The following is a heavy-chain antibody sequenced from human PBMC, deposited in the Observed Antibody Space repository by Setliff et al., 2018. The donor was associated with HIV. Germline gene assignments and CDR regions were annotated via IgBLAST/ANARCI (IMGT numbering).Heavy chain of an antibody. CDR2: ILSTGERT. J-gene: IGHJ4*02. CDR1: GFTFSNYA. CDR3: ARAPLDYFDY. V-gene: IGHV3-23*01. Sequence: GGSLRLSCVASGFTFSNYAMSWVRQAPGEGLEWVSAILSTGERTFYADSVKGRFTISRDNSKNTLYLQMNSLRAEDTAVYYCARAPLDYFDYWGQGTLVTVSS.